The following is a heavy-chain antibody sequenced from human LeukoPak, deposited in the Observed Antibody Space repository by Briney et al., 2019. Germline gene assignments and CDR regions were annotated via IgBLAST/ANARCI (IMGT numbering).Heavy chain of an antibody. V-gene: IGHV1-2*06. CDR2: INPNSGGT. Sequence: ASVKVSCKASGYTFTGYYMHWVRQAPGQGLEWMGLINPNSGGTNYAQKFQGRVTMTRDTSISTAYMELSRLRSDDTAVYYCARGGIYDILTGYTVGDYWGQGTLVTVSS. CDR3: ARGGIYDILTGYTVGDY. CDR1: GYTFTGYY. J-gene: IGHJ4*02. D-gene: IGHD3-9*01.